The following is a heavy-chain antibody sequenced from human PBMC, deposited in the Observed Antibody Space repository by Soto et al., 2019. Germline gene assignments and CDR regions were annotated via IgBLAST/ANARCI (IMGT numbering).Heavy chain of an antibody. V-gene: IGHV3-66*01. D-gene: IGHD3-10*01. Sequence: EVHLVESGGGLVQPGGSLRLSCAASGFTVGNNYMSWVRQAPGKGLEWVSIIHRGGSTSYADSVKGRFTISRDSSKNILHLQINGLTADDTAVYYCARSANTYGSPFDYWGQGALVTVSS. CDR2: IHRGGST. CDR3: ARSANTYGSPFDY. CDR1: GFTVGNNY. J-gene: IGHJ4*02.